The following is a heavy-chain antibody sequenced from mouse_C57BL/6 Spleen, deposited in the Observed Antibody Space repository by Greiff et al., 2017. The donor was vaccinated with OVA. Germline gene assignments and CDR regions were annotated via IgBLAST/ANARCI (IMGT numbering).Heavy chain of an antibody. V-gene: IGHV5-4*03. CDR2: ISDGGSYT. CDR3: AREEDGVDY. D-gene: IGHD2-3*01. J-gene: IGHJ2*01. CDR1: GFTFSSYA. Sequence: EVMLVESGGGLVKPGGSLKLSCAASGFTFSSYAMSWVRQTPEKRLEWVATISDGGSYTYYPDNVKGRFTISRDNAKNNLYLQMSHLKSEDTAINYCAREEDGVDYWGQGTTLTVSS.